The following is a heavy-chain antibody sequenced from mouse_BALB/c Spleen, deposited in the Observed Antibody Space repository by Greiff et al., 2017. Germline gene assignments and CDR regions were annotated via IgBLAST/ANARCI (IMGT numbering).Heavy chain of an antibody. D-gene: IGHD1-1*01. CDR1: GYSFTGYY. V-gene: IGHV1-31*01. CDR3: ARGYYDSYYAMDY. CDR2: INPYNGAT. Sequence: VQLQQSGPELVKPGASVSISCKASGYSFTGYYMHWVKQSFVKSIVWLGRINPYNGATSYNQNFKDKASLTVDKSSSTAYMELHSLTAEDSAVYYCARGYYDSYYAMDYWGQGTSVTVSS. J-gene: IGHJ4*01.